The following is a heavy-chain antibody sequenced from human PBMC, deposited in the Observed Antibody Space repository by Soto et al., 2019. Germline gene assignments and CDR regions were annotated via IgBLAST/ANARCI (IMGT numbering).Heavy chain of an antibody. Sequence: QVQLVQSGAEVKKPGSSVKVSCKASGGTFSSYAISWVRQAPGQGLEWMGGIIPIFGTANYAQKFQGRVTITADESTSTAYMELSSLRSEDTAVYYCARGYDFWSGYAPHYYYYGMDVWGQGTTVTVSS. J-gene: IGHJ6*02. CDR1: GGTFSSYA. CDR2: IIPIFGTA. V-gene: IGHV1-69*12. D-gene: IGHD3-3*01. CDR3: ARGYDFWSGYAPHYYYYGMDV.